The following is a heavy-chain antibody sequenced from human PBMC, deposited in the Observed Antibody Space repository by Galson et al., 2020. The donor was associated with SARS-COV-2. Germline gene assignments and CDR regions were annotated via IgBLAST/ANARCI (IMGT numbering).Heavy chain of an antibody. V-gene: IGHV1-2*02. CDR3: ALVPRGYSSSWRSDH. D-gene: IGHD2-2*01. CDR1: KYNFIGDY. CDR2: TDPRSGAT. Sequence: ASVKVSCKASKYNFIGDYIHWVRQAPGQGLEWMGWTDPRSGATNYAQNFQGRVTMTRDTSLYTAYLELSGLISDDTAVYYCALVPRGYSSSWRSDHWGQGTLVIVSS. J-gene: IGHJ5*02.